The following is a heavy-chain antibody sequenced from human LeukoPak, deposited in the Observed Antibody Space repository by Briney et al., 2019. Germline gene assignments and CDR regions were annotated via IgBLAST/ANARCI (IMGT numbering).Heavy chain of an antibody. CDR2: INHSGST. CDR3: ARHPPRGQLGTAFDI. CDR1: GGSISSFY. J-gene: IGHJ3*02. V-gene: IGHV4-34*01. D-gene: IGHD3-16*01. Sequence: SETLSLTCTVSGGSISSFYWSWIRQPPGKGLEWIGEINHSGSTNYNPSLKSRVTISVDTSKNHLSLRLTSVTAADTAIYYCARHPPRGQLGTAFDIWGQGTMVPVSS.